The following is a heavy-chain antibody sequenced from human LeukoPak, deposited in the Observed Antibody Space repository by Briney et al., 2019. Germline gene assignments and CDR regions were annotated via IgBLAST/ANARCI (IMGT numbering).Heavy chain of an antibody. CDR1: GFTFSSYG. D-gene: IGHD3-10*01. CDR3: ASIYYGSGSYQNY. V-gene: IGHV3-33*01. Sequence: PGGSLRLSCAASGFTFSSYGMHWVRQAPGKGLEWVAVIWYDGSNKYYADSVKGRFTISRDNSKNTLYLQMNSLRAEDTAVYYCASIYYGSGSYQNYWGQGTLVTVSS. CDR2: IWYDGSNK. J-gene: IGHJ4*02.